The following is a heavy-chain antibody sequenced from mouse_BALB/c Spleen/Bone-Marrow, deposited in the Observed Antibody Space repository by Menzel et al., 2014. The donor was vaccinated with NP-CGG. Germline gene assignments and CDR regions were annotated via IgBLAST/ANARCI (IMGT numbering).Heavy chain of an antibody. CDR3: ARQWYYCSSDY. CDR1: GFDFSRYC. V-gene: IGHV4-1*02. J-gene: IGHJ2*01. CDR2: INLDSSTI. D-gene: IGHD1-1*01. Sequence: EVQLVESGGGLVQPGGSLKLSCAASGFDFSRYCMSWVRQAPGKGLEWIGEINLDSSTINYTPSLNDKFIISRDNAKNTLYLQMSKVRSEDTAIYYCARQWYYCSSDYWGQGTTLTVSS.